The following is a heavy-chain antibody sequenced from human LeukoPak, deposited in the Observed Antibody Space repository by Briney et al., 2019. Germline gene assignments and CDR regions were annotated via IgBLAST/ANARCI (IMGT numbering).Heavy chain of an antibody. J-gene: IGHJ6*04. V-gene: IGHV1-69*06. CDR2: IIPIFGTA. D-gene: IGHD4-17*01. Sequence: VASVKVSCKASGGTFNSYAISWVRQAPGQGLEWMGGIIPIFGTANYAQKFQGRVTITADKSTSTAYMELSSLRSEDTAVYYCARAPRYGDYGDYYYGMDVWGKGTTVTVSS. CDR1: GGTFNSYA. CDR3: ARAPRYGDYGDYYYGMDV.